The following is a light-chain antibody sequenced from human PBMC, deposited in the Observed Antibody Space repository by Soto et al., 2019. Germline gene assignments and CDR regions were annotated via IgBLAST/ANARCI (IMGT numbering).Light chain of an antibody. Sequence: ALTQPASVSGSPGQSITISCTGTSSDVGLYNLVSWYQQLPGKAPKLIIYEVNERPSGISDRFSGSKSGNTASLTISGLQDEDEADYYCCSYVGSSILMFGGGTKLTVL. CDR3: CSYVGSSILM. J-gene: IGLJ3*02. V-gene: IGLV2-23*02. CDR2: EVN. CDR1: SSDVGLYNL.